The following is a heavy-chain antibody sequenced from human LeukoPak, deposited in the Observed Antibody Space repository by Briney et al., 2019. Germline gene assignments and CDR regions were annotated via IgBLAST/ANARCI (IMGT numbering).Heavy chain of an antibody. V-gene: IGHV3-73*01. D-gene: IGHD3-3*01. CDR3: TRVSRYDFWSGYSFDY. J-gene: IGHJ4*02. CDR2: IRSKANSYAT. CDR1: GFTFSGSA. Sequence: GGSMTLSCAAYGFTFSGSAMHWVGQASGKGLEWVGRIRSKANSYATAYAASVKGRFTISRDDSKNTAYLQMNSLKTEDTAVYYCTRVSRYDFWSGYSFDYWGQGTLVTVSS.